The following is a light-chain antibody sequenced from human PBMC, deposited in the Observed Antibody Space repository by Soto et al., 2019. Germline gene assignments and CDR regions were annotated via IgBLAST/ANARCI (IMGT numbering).Light chain of an antibody. J-gene: IGLJ1*01. V-gene: IGLV1-47*02. CDR1: SSNIGSNY. Sequence: QSVLTQPPSASGTPGQRVTISCSGSSSNIGSNYVYWYQQLPGTAPKLLIYSNNQRPSGVPDRFSGSKSGTSASLAISGLRSEDEADYYCAACDDSLSGRYVFGTGTNVTVL. CDR2: SNN. CDR3: AACDDSLSGRYV.